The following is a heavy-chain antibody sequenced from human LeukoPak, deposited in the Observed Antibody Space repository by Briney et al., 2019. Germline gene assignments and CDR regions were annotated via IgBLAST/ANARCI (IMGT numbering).Heavy chain of an antibody. CDR3: ATGQGDFWSGYYRRYYYYGMDV. D-gene: IGHD3-3*01. CDR1: GYTLTELS. J-gene: IGHJ6*02. Sequence: VASVKVSCKVSGYTLTELSMHSVRQAPGKGLEWMGGFDPEDGETIYAQTFQSRVTITQDTTPYTPYIKLSSQRSEDTAVYYCATGQGDFWSGYYRRYYYYGMDVWGQGTTVTVSS. CDR2: FDPEDGET. V-gene: IGHV1-24*01.